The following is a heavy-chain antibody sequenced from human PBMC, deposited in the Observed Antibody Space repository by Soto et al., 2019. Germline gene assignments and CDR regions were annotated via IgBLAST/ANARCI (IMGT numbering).Heavy chain of an antibody. CDR3: ARLFNGVSYYYYYGMDV. J-gene: IGHJ6*02. V-gene: IGHV4-34*01. D-gene: IGHD2-8*01. CDR2: INHSGST. Sequence: QVQLQQWGAGLLKPSETLSLTCAVYGGSFSGYYWSWIRQPPGKGLEWIGEINHSGSTNYNPSLKSRVTISVDTSKNQFSLKLSSVTAADTAVYYCARLFNGVSYYYYYGMDVWGQGTTVTVSS. CDR1: GGSFSGYY.